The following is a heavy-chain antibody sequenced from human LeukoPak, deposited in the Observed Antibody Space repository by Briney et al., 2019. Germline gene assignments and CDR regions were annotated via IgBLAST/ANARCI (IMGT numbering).Heavy chain of an antibody. CDR1: FXSYX. V-gene: IGHV5-51*01. CDR2: XXPXXSDT. D-gene: IGHD2-2*01. CDR3: ARLDARCSSTSCHTYYYYGMDV. J-gene: IGHJ6*02. Sequence: FXSYXIGXVRQRPGKGLGWMGXXXPXXSDTRYSPSFQGQVTISADKSISTAYLQWSSLKASDTAMYYCARLDARCSSTSCHTYYYYGMDVWGQGTTVTVSS.